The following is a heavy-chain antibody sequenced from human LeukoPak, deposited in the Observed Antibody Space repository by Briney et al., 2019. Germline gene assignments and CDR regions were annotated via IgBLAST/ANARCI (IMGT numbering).Heavy chain of an antibody. D-gene: IGHD3-3*01. Sequence: ASVKVSCKASGYTFTSYGISWVRQAPGQGLEWMGWISAYNGSTNYAQKLQGRATMTTDTSTSTAYMELRSLRSDDTAVYYCARDTGDYDFWSGYYNPYYYYYGMDVWGQGTTVTVSS. CDR1: GYTFTSYG. CDR2: ISAYNGST. J-gene: IGHJ6*02. V-gene: IGHV1-18*01. CDR3: ARDTGDYDFWSGYYNPYYYYYGMDV.